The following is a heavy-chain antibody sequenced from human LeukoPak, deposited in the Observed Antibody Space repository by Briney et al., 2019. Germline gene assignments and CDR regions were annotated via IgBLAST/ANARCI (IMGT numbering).Heavy chain of an antibody. D-gene: IGHD4-17*01. CDR2: ISSSSSYI. J-gene: IGHJ6*03. V-gene: IGHV3-21*01. CDR1: GFTFSSYW. CDR3: ARGDDYGDYFGLGRNYYYYYMDV. Sequence: GGSLRLSCAASGFTFSSYWMSWVRQAPGKGLEWVSSISSSSSYIYYADSVKGRFTISRDNAKNSLYLQMNSLRAEDTAVYYCARGDDYGDYFGLGRNYYYYYMDVWGKGTTVTVSS.